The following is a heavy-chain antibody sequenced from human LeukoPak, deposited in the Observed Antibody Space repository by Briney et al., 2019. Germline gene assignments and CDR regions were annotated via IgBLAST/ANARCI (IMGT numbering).Heavy chain of an antibody. J-gene: IGHJ4*02. V-gene: IGHV3-23*01. CDR2: ISGSGGST. CDR1: GFTFSSYA. D-gene: IGHD6-13*01. Sequence: GGSLRLSCVASGFTFSSYAMSWVRQAPGKGLEWVSAISGSGGSTYYADSVKGRFTISRDNSKNTLYLQMNSLRAEDTAVYYCARAGGAAAALDYWGQGTLVTVSS. CDR3: ARAGGAAAALDY.